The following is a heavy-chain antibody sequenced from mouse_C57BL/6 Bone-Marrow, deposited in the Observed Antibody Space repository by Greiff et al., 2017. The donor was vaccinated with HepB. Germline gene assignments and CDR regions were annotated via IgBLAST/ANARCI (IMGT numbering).Heavy chain of an antibody. J-gene: IGHJ2*01. CDR3: ARSGYRFDY. V-gene: IGHV1-64*01. CDR2: IHPNSGST. Sequence: QVQLQQPGAELVKPGASVKLSCKASGYTFTSYWMHWVKQRPGQGLEWIGMIHPNSGSTNYNEKLKSKATLTVDKSSSTAYMQLSSLTSEDSAVYYCARSGYRFDYWGQGTTLTVSS. D-gene: IGHD3-1*01. CDR1: GYTFTSYW.